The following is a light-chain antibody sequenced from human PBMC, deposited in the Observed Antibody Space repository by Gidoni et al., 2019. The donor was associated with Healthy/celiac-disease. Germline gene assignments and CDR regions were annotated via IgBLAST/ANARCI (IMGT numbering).Light chain of an antibody. CDR2: GAS. J-gene: IGKJ1*01. Sequence: EIVLTQSPGPLSWSPGERATLSCRASQSVSSSYLAWYQQKPGQAPRLLIYGASSRATGIPDRFSGSGSGTEFTLTISRLEPEDFAVYYCQQYGSSPPETFGQGTKVEIK. V-gene: IGKV3-20*01. CDR3: QQYGSSPPET. CDR1: QSVSSSY.